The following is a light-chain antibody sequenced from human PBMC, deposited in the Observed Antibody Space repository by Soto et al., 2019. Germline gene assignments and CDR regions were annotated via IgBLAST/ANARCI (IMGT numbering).Light chain of an antibody. J-gene: IGKJ1*01. CDR2: KAS. CDR1: QSVSSW. V-gene: IGKV1-5*03. CDR3: QQYNSYSQT. Sequence: DIQMTESPSTLSASVGDRVTITCRASQSVSSWLAWFQQKPGKAPKLLIYKASSLQSGVSSRFSGGGSGTEFTLTISSLQPDDFATYYCQQYNSYSQTFGQGTKVDIK.